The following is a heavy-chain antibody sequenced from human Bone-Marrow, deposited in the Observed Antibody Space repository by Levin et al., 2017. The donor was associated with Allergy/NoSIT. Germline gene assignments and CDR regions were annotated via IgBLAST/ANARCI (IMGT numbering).Heavy chain of an antibody. Sequence: SETLSLTCTVSGGSISSYYWSWIRQPPGKGLEWIGYIYYSGSTNYNPSLKSRVTISVDTSKNQFSLKLSSVTAADTAVYYCARIVVVPAAMVSDAFDIWGQGTMVTVSS. V-gene: IGHV4-59*01. CDR2: IYYSGST. D-gene: IGHD2-2*01. CDR3: ARIVVVPAAMVSDAFDI. J-gene: IGHJ3*02. CDR1: GGSISSYY.